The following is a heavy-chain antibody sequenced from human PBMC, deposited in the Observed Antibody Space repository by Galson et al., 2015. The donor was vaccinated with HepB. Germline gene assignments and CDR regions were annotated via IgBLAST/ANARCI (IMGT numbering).Heavy chain of an antibody. D-gene: IGHD5-12*01. CDR2: ISPSSTTI. CDR1: TFIFSTYS. V-gene: IGHV3-48*04. Sequence: SLRLSCTASTFIFSTYSMNWVRQAPGKGLEWVSYISPSSTTIYYADSVKGRFTISRDNATNSVYMQMNSLRAEDTAVYYCVFVCGYDLNSLDYWGQGTLVTVSS. J-gene: IGHJ4*02. CDR3: VFVCGYDLNSLDY.